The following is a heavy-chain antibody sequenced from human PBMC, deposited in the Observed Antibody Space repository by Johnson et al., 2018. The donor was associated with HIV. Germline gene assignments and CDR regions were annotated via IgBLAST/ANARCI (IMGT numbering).Heavy chain of an antibody. CDR1: GFSFSNAW. J-gene: IGHJ3*02. V-gene: IGHV3-15*01. D-gene: IGHD5-18*01. CDR3: TTYTTMVTMYVEIKGGAFDI. CDR2: IKSKTDGGTT. Sequence: MQLVESGGGLVKPGGSLRLSCAASGFSFSNAWMTWVRQAPGKGLEWIGHIKSKTDGGTTDYAALVKGSFTISRDDSKTTLYLQMNILKTEDTAVYYCTTYTTMVTMYVEIKGGAFDIWGQGTMVTVSS.